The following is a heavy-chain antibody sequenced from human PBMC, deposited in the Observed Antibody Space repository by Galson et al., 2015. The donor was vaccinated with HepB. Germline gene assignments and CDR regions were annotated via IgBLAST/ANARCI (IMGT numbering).Heavy chain of an antibody. CDR1: GYSFTSYW. CDR2: IDPSDSYT. J-gene: IGHJ4*02. Sequence: QSGAEVKKPGESLRISCKGSGYSFTSYWISWVRQMPGKGLEWMGRIDPSDSYTNYSPSFQGHVTISADKSTSTAYLQWSSLKASDTAMYYCARRHIDYYGSGSYDIDYWGQGTLVTVSS. V-gene: IGHV5-10-1*01. CDR3: ARRHIDYYGSGSYDIDY. D-gene: IGHD3-10*01.